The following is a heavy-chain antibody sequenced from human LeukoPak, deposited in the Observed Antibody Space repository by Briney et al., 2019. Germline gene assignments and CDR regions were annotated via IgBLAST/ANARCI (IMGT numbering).Heavy chain of an antibody. CDR1: GFTFDDYA. D-gene: IGHD3-10*02. CDR3: AELGITMIGGV. V-gene: IGHV3-21*01. Sequence: GRSLRLSCAASGFTFDDYAMHWVRHPPGKGLEWVSSISSSSSYIYYADSVKGRFTISRDNAKNSLYLQMNSLRAEDTAVYYCAELGITMIGGVWGKGTTVTISS. J-gene: IGHJ6*04. CDR2: ISSSSSYI.